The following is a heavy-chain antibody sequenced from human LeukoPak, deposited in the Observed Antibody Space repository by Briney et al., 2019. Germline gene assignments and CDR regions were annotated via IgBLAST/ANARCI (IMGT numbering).Heavy chain of an antibody. Sequence: PSETLSLTCTVSGGSISSYYWSWIRQPPGKGLEWIGYIYYSGSTNYNPSLKSRVTISVDTSKNQFSLKLSSVTAADTAVYYCARVLRQWLVQVAFDIWGQGTMVTVSS. J-gene: IGHJ3*02. D-gene: IGHD6-19*01. CDR2: IYYSGST. CDR3: ARVLRQWLVQVAFDI. V-gene: IGHV4-59*01. CDR1: GGSISSYY.